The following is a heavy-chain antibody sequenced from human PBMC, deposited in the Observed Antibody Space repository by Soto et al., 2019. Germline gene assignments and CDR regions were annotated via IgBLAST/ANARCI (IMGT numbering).Heavy chain of an antibody. Sequence: GESLKISCKGSGYSLTSYWISWVRQMPGKGLEWMGRIDPSDSYTNYSPSFQGHVTISADKSISTAYLQWSSLKASDTAMYYCARDSITMVRGNYYGMDVWGQGNTATVSS. V-gene: IGHV5-10-1*01. CDR2: IDPSDSYT. J-gene: IGHJ6*02. D-gene: IGHD3-10*01. CDR3: ARDSITMVRGNYYGMDV. CDR1: GYSLTSYW.